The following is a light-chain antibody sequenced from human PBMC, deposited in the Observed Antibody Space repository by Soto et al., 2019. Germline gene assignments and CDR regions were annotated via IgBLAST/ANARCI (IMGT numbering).Light chain of an antibody. CDR2: DAS. CDR1: QSVSTY. Sequence: EIVLTQSPATLSLSPGEIATLSCRASQSVSTYLAWYQQKPGQAPRLLIYDASNRATGIPARFSGSGSGTDFTLTISSLEPEDFALYYCQQRSNWPSFGQGTRLEIK. CDR3: QQRSNWPS. J-gene: IGKJ5*01. V-gene: IGKV3-11*01.